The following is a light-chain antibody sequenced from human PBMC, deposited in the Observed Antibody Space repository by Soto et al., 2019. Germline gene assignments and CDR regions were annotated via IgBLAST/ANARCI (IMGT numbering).Light chain of an antibody. CDR3: TSHAGTNNFPYV. J-gene: IGLJ1*01. Sequence: QSVLTQPPSASGPPGQSVTISCTGTSSDVGAYNYVSWYQHRPGKAPKLMIYEVTKRPSGVPDRFSGAKSGNTASLTVSGLQAEDEADYYCTSHAGTNNFPYVFGTGTKLTVL. CDR1: SSDVGAYNY. V-gene: IGLV2-8*01. CDR2: EVT.